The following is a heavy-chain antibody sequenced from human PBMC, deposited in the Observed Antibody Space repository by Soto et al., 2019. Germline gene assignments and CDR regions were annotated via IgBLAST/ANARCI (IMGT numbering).Heavy chain of an antibody. CDR2: ISYDGSNK. V-gene: IGHV3-30-3*01. Sequence: QVQLVESGGGVVQPGRSLRLSCAASGFTFSSYAMHWVRQAPGKGLEWVAVISYDGSNKYYADSVKGRFTISRDNSKKTXXLKMNSLRAEDTAVYYCARDRYCSGGSCYSDAFDIWGQGTMVTVSS. CDR1: GFTFSSYA. CDR3: ARDRYCSGGSCYSDAFDI. J-gene: IGHJ3*02. D-gene: IGHD2-15*01.